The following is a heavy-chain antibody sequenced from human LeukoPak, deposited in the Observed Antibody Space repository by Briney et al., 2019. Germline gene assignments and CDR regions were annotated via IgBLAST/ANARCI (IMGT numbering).Heavy chain of an antibody. CDR3: AKGERYYEILTGKFDY. J-gene: IGHJ4*02. Sequence: GGSLRLSCAASGFTFSSYAMNWVRQAPGKGLEWVSSISGSGGSTYYADSVKGRFTISRDNSKNTLYLQMNSLRAEDTAVYYCAKGERYYEILTGKFDYWGQGTLVTVSS. CDR1: GFTFSSYA. D-gene: IGHD3-9*01. CDR2: ISGSGGST. V-gene: IGHV3-23*01.